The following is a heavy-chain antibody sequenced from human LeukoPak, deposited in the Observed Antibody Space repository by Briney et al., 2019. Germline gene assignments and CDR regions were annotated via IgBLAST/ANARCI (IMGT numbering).Heavy chain of an antibody. CDR2: IYYSGST. CDR3: AREGHYYDSSGYIN. CDR1: GGSISSSSYY. D-gene: IGHD3-22*01. V-gene: IGHV4-39*07. J-gene: IGHJ4*02. Sequence: SETLSLTCTVSGGSISSSSYYWGWIRQPPGKGLEWIGSIYYSGSTYYNPSLKSRVTISVDTPKNQFSLKLSSVTAADTAVYYCAREGHYYDSSGYINWGQGTLVTVSS.